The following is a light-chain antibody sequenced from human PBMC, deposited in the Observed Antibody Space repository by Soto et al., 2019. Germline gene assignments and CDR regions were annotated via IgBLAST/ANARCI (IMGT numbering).Light chain of an antibody. CDR2: GAS. CDR3: QHYSSTPHT. CDR1: QGVITY. V-gene: IGKV3-20*01. Sequence: ESVLPPSPGTLSLSPGESATLSCSASQGVITYLTWYQQKPGQATRLLIYGASSRATGIPDRFSGSGSGTDIPLTISRLAPEDVAVYYCQHYSSTPHTFGRGTKLEIK. J-gene: IGKJ4*01.